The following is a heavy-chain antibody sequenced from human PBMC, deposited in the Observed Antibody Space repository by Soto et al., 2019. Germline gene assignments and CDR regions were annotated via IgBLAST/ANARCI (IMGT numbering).Heavy chain of an antibody. CDR1: GFTLVNYA. D-gene: IGHD3-9*01. V-gene: IGHV3-9*01. CDR2: FGWNGDGI. Sequence: VQLVESGGGLAHPARSLRPSLAASGFTLVNYAMHWFRQAPGKGRGGVSGFGWNGDGIGYADFGKGRFTISRDNAKKSLYLQMNSLRAEDTALYYCASGRGYDILTGYYPYFDYWGQGTLVTVSS. CDR3: ASGRGYDILTGYYPYFDY. J-gene: IGHJ4*02.